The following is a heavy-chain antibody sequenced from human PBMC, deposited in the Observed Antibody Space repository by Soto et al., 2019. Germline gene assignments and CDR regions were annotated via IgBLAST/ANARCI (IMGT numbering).Heavy chain of an antibody. Sequence: QVQLQESGPGLVKPSETLPLTCTVSGGSISSGTYYWTWIRLPPGKGLEWIGYIHDNGNTNYNPSLQIRVTISVETSKSQFPLRLSSVTAAGTGVYYCARAYFYGSGRGRSMDVWGQGTTVTVSS. CDR2: IHDNGNT. V-gene: IGHV4-61*01. CDR1: GGSISSGTYY. CDR3: ARAYFYGSGRGRSMDV. J-gene: IGHJ6*02. D-gene: IGHD3-10*01.